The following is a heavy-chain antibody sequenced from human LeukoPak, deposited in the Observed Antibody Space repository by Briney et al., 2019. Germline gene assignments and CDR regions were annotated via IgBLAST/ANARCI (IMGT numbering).Heavy chain of an antibody. V-gene: IGHV3-74*01. CDR1: GFTFSNYW. J-gene: IGHJ6*01. CDR3: ARDDAFRGVAMDV. Sequence: PGGSLRLSCAASGFTFSNYWMHWVRQAPGKGLVWVSRIHSDGSATYYADSVKGRFTISRDNAKNTLYLQMNSLRAEDTAVYYCARDDAFRGVAMDVWGQGTTVTVSS. CDR2: IHSDGSAT. D-gene: IGHD3-16*01.